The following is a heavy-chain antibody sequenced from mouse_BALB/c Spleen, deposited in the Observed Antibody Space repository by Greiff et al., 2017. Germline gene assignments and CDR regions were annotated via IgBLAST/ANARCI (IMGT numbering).Heavy chain of an antibody. Sequence: DVMLVESGGGLVQPGGSRKLSCAASGFTFSSFGMHWVRQAPEKGLEWVAYISSGSSTIYYADTVKGRFTISRDNPKNTLFLQMTSLRSEDTAMYHCARDGYDAMDYWGQGTSVTVSS. CDR3: ARDGYDAMDY. J-gene: IGHJ4*01. CDR2: ISSGSSTI. CDR1: GFTFSSFG. V-gene: IGHV5-17*02. D-gene: IGHD1-2*01.